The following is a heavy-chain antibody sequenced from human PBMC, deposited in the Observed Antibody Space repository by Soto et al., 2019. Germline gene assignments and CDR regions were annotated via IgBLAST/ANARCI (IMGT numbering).Heavy chain of an antibody. Sequence: QVQLQQWGAGLLKPSETLSLSCAVYGGYFNDNYYTWFRQPPGKGLEWIGEISRSGTTKYIPSLKSRASIAFDPSKTQVSLKLTSVTAADTAVYYCATSLWCGTQVELWCQGALVTVSS. CDR2: ISRSGTT. CDR3: ATSLWCGTQVEL. D-gene: IGHD3-10*01. J-gene: IGHJ5*02. CDR1: GGYFNDNY. V-gene: IGHV4-34*01.